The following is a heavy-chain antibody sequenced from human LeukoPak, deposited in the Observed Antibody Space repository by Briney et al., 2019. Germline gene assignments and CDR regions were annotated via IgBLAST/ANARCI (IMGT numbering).Heavy chain of an antibody. J-gene: IGHJ5*02. D-gene: IGHD3-3*01. CDR3: ARDERITIFGVVSTGFDP. CDR1: GGSFSGYY. CDR2: INHSGST. Sequence: SSETLSLTCAVYGGSFSGYYWSWIRQPPGKGLEWIGEINHSGSTNYNPSLKSRVTISVDTSKNQFSLKLSSVTAADTAVYYCARDERITIFGVVSTGFDPWGQETLVTVSS. V-gene: IGHV4-34*01.